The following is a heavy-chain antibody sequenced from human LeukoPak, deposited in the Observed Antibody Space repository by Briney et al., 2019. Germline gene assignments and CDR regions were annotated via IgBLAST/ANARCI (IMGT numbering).Heavy chain of an antibody. CDR3: KKGTVTSWFDP. V-gene: IGHV3-38-3*01. J-gene: IGHJ5*02. CDR2: ISGGST. CDR1: GFTVSSNE. Sequence: GGSLRLSCAASGFTVSSNEMSWVRQAPGKGLEWVSSISGGSTYYADSRKGRFTISRDNSKNTLHLQMNSLRAEDTAVYYCKKGTVTSWFDPWGQGNLVTVTS. D-gene: IGHD4-11*01.